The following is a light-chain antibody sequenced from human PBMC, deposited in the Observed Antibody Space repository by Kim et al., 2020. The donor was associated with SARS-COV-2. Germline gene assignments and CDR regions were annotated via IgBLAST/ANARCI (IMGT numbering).Light chain of an antibody. CDR2: QDS. CDR1: TLGDKY. Sequence: SYELTQPPSVSVSPGQTASITCSGDTLGDKYACWYQQKPGQSPVLVIYQDSKRPSGIPERFSGSNSGNTATLTISGTQAMDEADYYCQARDSSTARVFGG. J-gene: IGLJ3*02. V-gene: IGLV3-1*01. CDR3: QARDSSTARV.